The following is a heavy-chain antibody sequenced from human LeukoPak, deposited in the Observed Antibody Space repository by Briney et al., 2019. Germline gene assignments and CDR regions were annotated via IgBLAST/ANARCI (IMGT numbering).Heavy chain of an antibody. CDR1: GFTFSSYW. D-gene: IGHD2-2*01. CDR2: INHNGNVN. CDR3: VSFYETY. J-gene: IGHJ4*02. V-gene: IGHV3-7*01. Sequence: GGSLRLSCAASGFTFSSYWMNWARQAPGKGLEWVASINHNGNVNYYVDSVKGRFTISRDNAKNTVYLQMNNLRAEDTAVYYCVSFYETYWGRGTLVTVSS.